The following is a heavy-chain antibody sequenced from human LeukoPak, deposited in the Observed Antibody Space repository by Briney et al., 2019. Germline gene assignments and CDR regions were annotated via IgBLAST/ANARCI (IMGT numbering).Heavy chain of an antibody. V-gene: IGHV4-39*01. CDR2: IYYSGST. CDR1: GGSISSSSYY. J-gene: IGHJ5*02. D-gene: IGHD2-15*01. Sequence: SETLSLTCTVSGGSISSSSYYWGWIRQPPGKGLEWIGSIYYSGSTYYNPSLKSRVTISVDTSKNQFPLKLSSVTAADTAVYYCARHLRGIEEAFDPWGQGTLVTVSS. CDR3: ARHLRGIEEAFDP.